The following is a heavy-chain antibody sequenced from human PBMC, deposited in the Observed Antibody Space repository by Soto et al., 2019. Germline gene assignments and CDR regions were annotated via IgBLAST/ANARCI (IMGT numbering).Heavy chain of an antibody. CDR2: IYYRGNT. D-gene: IGHD3-10*01. Sequence: SETLSLTCTVSGGSISSDDYYWNWIRQRPGKGLEWIGNIYYRGNTNYNPSLKSRIIMSMDMSENQFSLKLTSVTAADTAVYYCARSPPSYGSGKLRTRYHYGMDVWGQGTTVTVSS. V-gene: IGHV4-31*03. CDR1: GGSISSDDYY. CDR3: ARSPPSYGSGKLRTRYHYGMDV. J-gene: IGHJ6*02.